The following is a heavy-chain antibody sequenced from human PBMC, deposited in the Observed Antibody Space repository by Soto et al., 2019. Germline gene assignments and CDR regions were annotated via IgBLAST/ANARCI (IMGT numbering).Heavy chain of an antibody. CDR2: MNPNSGNT. D-gene: IGHD2-2*01. CDR3: ARVSLYCSSTSCYSAFDI. CDR1: GYTFTSYD. J-gene: IGHJ3*02. V-gene: IGHV1-8*01. Sequence: ASVKVSCKASGYTFTSYDINWVRQATGQGLEWMGWMNPNSGNTGYAQKFQGRVTMTRNTSISTAYMELSSLRSEDTAVYYCARVSLYCSSTSCYSAFDIWGQGTIVTVSS.